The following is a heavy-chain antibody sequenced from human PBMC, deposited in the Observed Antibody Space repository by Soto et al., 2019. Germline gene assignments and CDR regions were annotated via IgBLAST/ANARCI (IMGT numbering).Heavy chain of an antibody. CDR3: AKDKSPNIAVAVAY. V-gene: IGHV3-9*01. D-gene: IGHD6-13*01. CDR1: GFTFDDYA. CDR2: ISWDSGSI. Sequence: PGGSLRLSCAASGFTFDDYAMHWVRQAPGKGLEWVSGISWDSGSIGYADSVKGRFTISRDNAKNSLYLQMNSLRAEDTALYYCAKDKSPNIAVAVAYWGQGTLVTVSS. J-gene: IGHJ1*01.